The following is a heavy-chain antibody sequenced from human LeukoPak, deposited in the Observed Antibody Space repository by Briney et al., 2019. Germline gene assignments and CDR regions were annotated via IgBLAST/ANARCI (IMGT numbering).Heavy chain of an antibody. Sequence: GESLKISCKGSGYSFTTYWIAWVRQMPGRGLEWMGIISPDDSDIRYSPSFQGHVTISADKSISTAYPQWSSLQASDTAMYYCARHEGSGSYYSYWGQGTLVTVSS. CDR3: ARHEGSGSYYSY. D-gene: IGHD1-26*01. CDR2: ISPDDSDI. CDR1: GYSFTTYW. V-gene: IGHV5-51*01. J-gene: IGHJ4*02.